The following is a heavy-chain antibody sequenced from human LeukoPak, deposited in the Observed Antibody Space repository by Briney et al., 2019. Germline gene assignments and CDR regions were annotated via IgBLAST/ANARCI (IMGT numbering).Heavy chain of an antibody. CDR1: GGSFSGYY. CDR3: ARGGSWFDP. J-gene: IGHJ5*02. Sequence: SSETPSLTCAVYGGSFSGYYWSWIRQPPGKGLEWIGSIYYSGSTYYNPSLKSRVTISVDTSKNQFSLKLTSVTAADTAVYYCARGGSWFDPWGQGTLVTVSS. V-gene: IGHV4-34*01. CDR2: IYYSGST.